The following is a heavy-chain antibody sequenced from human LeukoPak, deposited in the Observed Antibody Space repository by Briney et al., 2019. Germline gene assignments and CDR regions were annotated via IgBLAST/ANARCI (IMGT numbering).Heavy chain of an antibody. CDR1: GGSISGYY. J-gene: IGHJ6*02. CDR2: INHSGST. Sequence: SETLSLTCTVSGGSISGYYWSWIRQPPGKGLEWIGEINHSGSTNYNPSLKSRVTISVDTSKNQFSLKLSSVTAADTAVYYCARGDYGSGVYGMDVWGQGTTVTVSS. V-gene: IGHV4-34*01. CDR3: ARGDYGSGVYGMDV. D-gene: IGHD3-10*01.